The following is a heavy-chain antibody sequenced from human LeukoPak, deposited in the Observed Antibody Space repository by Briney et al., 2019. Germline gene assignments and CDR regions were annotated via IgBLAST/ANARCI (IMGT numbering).Heavy chain of an antibody. CDR3: AKVSLIAVAEGYFDY. CDR2: ISPAGGTT. J-gene: IGHJ4*02. V-gene: IGHV3-23*01. D-gene: IGHD6-19*01. CDR1: GFTFSSEA. Sequence: GGSLRLSCAVSGFTFSSEAMGWVRQLPGGGLEWVSTISPAGGTTYYAESMKGRFTISRDNAKNSLYLQMNSLRAEDTALCYCAKVSLIAVAEGYFDYWGQGTLVTVSS.